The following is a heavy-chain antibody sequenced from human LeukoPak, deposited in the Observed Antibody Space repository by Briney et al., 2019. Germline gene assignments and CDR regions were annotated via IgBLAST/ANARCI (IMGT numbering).Heavy chain of an antibody. CDR1: GYTFTSYG. J-gene: IGHJ3*02. CDR2: ISAYNGNT. CDR3: ARGSSAIGFVQLGLRYHFDI. V-gene: IGHV1-18*01. Sequence: ASVKVSCKASGYTFTSYGISWVRQAPGQGLEWMGWISAYNGNTNYAQKLQGRVTMTTDTSTSTAYMELRSLRSDDTAVYYCARGSSAIGFVQLGLRYHFDIWGQGTMVTVSS. D-gene: IGHD3-9*01.